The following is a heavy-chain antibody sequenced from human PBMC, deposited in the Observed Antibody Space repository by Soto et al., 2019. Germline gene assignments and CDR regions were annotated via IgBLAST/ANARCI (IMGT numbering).Heavy chain of an antibody. D-gene: IGHD3-3*01. V-gene: IGHV3-43*01. CDR2: ITWNGGNK. CDR1: GFRFDDYN. Sequence: GGSLRLSCAASGFRFDDYNMHWVRQAPGKGLEWVSLITWNGGNKYYEDSVKGRFTISRDGTTQSVSLQMTSLKREDTGVYYCARETLSFGSALDVWGQGTTVTVSS. J-gene: IGHJ6*02. CDR3: ARETLSFGSALDV.